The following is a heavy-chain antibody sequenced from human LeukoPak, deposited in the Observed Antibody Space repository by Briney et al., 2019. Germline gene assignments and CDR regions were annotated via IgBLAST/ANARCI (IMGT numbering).Heavy chain of an antibody. J-gene: IGHJ4*02. D-gene: IGHD4-17*01. V-gene: IGHV1-46*01. CDR1: GYTFTSYY. Sequence: ASVKVSCKASGYTFTSYYMHWVRQAPGQGLEWMGIINPSGGSTSYAQKLQGRVTMTRDTSTSTVYMELSSLRSEDTAVYYCARGGGSYGDYVLSPFDYWGQGTLVTVSS. CDR2: INPSGGST. CDR3: ARGGGSYGDYVLSPFDY.